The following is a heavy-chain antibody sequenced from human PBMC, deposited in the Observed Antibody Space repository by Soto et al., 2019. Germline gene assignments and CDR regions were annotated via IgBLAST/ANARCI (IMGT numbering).Heavy chain of an antibody. Sequence: KQSQTLSLTCAISGDSVSSNSAAWNWIRQSPSRGLEWLGRTYYRSKWYNDYAVSVKSRITINPDTSKNQFSLQLNSVTPEDTAVYYCARESSGISVAGSLYYFDYWGQGTLVTVSS. J-gene: IGHJ4*02. V-gene: IGHV6-1*01. D-gene: IGHD6-19*01. CDR2: TYYRSKWYN. CDR3: ARESSGISVAGSLYYFDY. CDR1: GDSVSSNSAA.